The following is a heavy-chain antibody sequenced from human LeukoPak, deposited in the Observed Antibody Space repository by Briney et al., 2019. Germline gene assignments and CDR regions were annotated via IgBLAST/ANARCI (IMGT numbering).Heavy chain of an antibody. D-gene: IGHD1-7*01. V-gene: IGHV4-59*12. Sequence: SETLSLTCTVSGGSISNYYWSWIRQPPGKGLEWIGYIYYSGSTSYNPSLKSRVTMLVDTSKNQFSLKLSSVTAADTAVYYCARDAATWALTGTTWFDPWGQGTLVTVSS. CDR1: GGSISNYY. CDR2: IYYSGST. J-gene: IGHJ5*02. CDR3: ARDAATWALTGTTWFDP.